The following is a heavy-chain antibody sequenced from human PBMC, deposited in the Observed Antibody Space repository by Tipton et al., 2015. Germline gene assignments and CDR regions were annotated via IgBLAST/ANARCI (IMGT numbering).Heavy chain of an antibody. J-gene: IGHJ4*02. Sequence: SLRLSCAASGFTFSSYAMSWVRQAPGKGLEWVSGISGSGDSTYYADSVKGRFTISRDNSKNTLYLQMNSLRPEDTAVYYCAIRGRFFYWGQGTLVSVSS. CDR1: GFTFSSYA. D-gene: IGHD1-26*01. CDR2: ISGSGDST. CDR3: AIRGRFFY. V-gene: IGHV3-23*01.